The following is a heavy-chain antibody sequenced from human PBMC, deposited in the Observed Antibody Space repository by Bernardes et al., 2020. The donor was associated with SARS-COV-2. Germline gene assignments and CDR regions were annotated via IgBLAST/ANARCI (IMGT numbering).Heavy chain of an antibody. D-gene: IGHD3-9*01. Sequence: ASEKVSCKASGYTLTSYGISWVRQAPGQGLEWMGWISAYNGNTNYAQKLQGRVTMTTDTSTSTAYMELRSLRAEDTAVYYCAKGSPWTYYDILTGYPPFDYWGQGTLVTVSS. CDR3: AKGSPWTYYDILTGYPPFDY. CDR2: ISAYNGNT. CDR1: GYTLTSYG. J-gene: IGHJ4*02. V-gene: IGHV1-18*01.